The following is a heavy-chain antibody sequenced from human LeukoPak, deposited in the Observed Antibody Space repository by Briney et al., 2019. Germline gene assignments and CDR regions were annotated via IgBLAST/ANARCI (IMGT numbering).Heavy chain of an antibody. J-gene: IGHJ5*02. CDR3: ARGYFGP. CDR2: MNPISGNT. D-gene: IGHD3-9*01. Sequence: ASVTVSFKASGYTFTRYDINWVRQATGQGLEWMGWMNPISGNTGYAQKFQGRVTLPRSTSIGTAYMELSSLRSDDTAVYYCARGYFGPWGQGTLVTVSS. CDR1: GYTFTRYD. V-gene: IGHV1-8*01.